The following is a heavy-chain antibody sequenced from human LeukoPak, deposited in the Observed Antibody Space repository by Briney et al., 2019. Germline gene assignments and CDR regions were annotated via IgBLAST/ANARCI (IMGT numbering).Heavy chain of an antibody. Sequence: GGSLRLSCAASGFTFNTYSMNWVRQAPGKGLEWVSSISSSSYIYYADSVKGRFTISRDNAKNSLYLQMNSLRAEDTAVYYCARVRSGSYLDADYWGQGTLVTASS. CDR2: ISSSSYI. D-gene: IGHD1-26*01. CDR1: GFTFNTYS. J-gene: IGHJ4*02. V-gene: IGHV3-21*01. CDR3: ARVRSGSYLDADY.